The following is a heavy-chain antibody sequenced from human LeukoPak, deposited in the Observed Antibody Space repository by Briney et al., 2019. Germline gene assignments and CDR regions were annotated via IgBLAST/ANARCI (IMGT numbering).Heavy chain of an antibody. V-gene: IGHV3-21*01. Sequence: PGGSPRLSCAASGFTFSSYSMNWVRQAPGKGLEWVSSISSSSSYIYYADSVKGRFTISRDNARNSLYLQMNSLRAEDTAVYYCARVETVAAKPLEYWGQGTLVSVSS. J-gene: IGHJ4*02. CDR2: ISSSSSYI. D-gene: IGHD6-19*01. CDR1: GFTFSSYS. CDR3: ARVETVAAKPLEY.